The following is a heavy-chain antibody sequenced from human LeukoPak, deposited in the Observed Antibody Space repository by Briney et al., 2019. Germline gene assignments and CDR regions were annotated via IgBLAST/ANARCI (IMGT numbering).Heavy chain of an antibody. Sequence: GGSLRLSCAASGFTFSSYDINWVRQAPGKGLEWVSSISSASNYINYADSVKGRFTISRDNAKSSLYLQMNSLRAEDTAVYYCARTLFGAYNWFDPWGQGALVTVSS. CDR1: GFTFSSYD. D-gene: IGHD3-3*01. CDR3: ARTLFGAYNWFDP. V-gene: IGHV3-21*01. CDR2: ISSASNYI. J-gene: IGHJ5*02.